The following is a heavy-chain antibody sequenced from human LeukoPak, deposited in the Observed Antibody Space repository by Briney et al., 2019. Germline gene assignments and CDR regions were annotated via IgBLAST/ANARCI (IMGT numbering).Heavy chain of an antibody. CDR3: AKDRGYSYGYETDYYYYVMDV. CDR1: GFTFSSYA. V-gene: IGHV3-23*01. D-gene: IGHD5-18*01. Sequence: PGGSLRLSCAASGFTFSSYAMSWVRQAPGKGLEWASAISGSGGSTYYADSVKGRFTISRDNSKNTLYLQMNSLRAEDTAVYYCAKDRGYSYGYETDYYYYVMDVWGQGTPVTVSS. J-gene: IGHJ6*02. CDR2: ISGSGGST.